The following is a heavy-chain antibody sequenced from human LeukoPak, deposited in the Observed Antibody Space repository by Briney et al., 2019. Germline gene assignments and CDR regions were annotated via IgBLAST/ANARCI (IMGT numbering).Heavy chain of an antibody. V-gene: IGHV1-69*04. CDR2: IIPILGIA. Sequence: ASVKVSCKASGGTFSSYAISWVRQAPGQGLEWMGRIIPILGIANYAQKFQGRVTITADKSTGTAYMELSSLRSEDTAVYYCAGAPLNYYDSSGYWPFDYWGQGTLVTVSS. D-gene: IGHD3-22*01. CDR3: AGAPLNYYDSSGYWPFDY. J-gene: IGHJ4*02. CDR1: GGTFSSYA.